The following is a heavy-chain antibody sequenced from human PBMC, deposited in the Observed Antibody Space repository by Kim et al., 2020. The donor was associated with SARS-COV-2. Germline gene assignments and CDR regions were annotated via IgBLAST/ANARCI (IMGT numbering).Heavy chain of an antibody. CDR3: AIQWLVQTDFQH. Sequence: ANYAQKFQGRVTITADESTSTAYMELSSLRSEDTAVYYCAIQWLVQTDFQHWGQGTLVTVSS. D-gene: IGHD6-19*01. V-gene: IGHV1-69*01. J-gene: IGHJ1*01. CDR2: A.